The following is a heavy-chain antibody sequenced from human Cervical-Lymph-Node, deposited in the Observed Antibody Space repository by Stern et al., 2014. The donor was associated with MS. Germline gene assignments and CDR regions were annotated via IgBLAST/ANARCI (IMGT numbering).Heavy chain of an antibody. D-gene: IGHD3-22*01. Sequence: VQLVESGPGLVKPSQTLSLTCTVSGVSISSGGYYWSWIRQHPGKGLEWIGYIYNSGITYYHPSLKSRVTISLDTTKNQFSLKLSSVTAADTAVYHCASGGPNYDSSGYYYFDFWGQGALVTVSS. CDR3: ASGGPNYDSSGYYYFDF. CDR2: IYNSGIT. J-gene: IGHJ4*02. V-gene: IGHV4-31*03. CDR1: GVSISSGGYY.